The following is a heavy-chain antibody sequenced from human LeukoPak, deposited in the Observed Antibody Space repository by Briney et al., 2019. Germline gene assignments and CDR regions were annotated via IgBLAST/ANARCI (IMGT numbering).Heavy chain of an antibody. V-gene: IGHV4-34*01. CDR2: INHFGST. J-gene: IGHJ4*02. CDR3: ARGYRAPQTFYSYHFFDY. CDR1: GGSFSGYY. D-gene: IGHD5-18*01. Sequence: SETLSLTCAVYGGSFSGYYWNWIRQPPGKGLEWIGEINHFGSTNYNPSLKSRVPISGDTSKNQFSLKVNSVTAADTAVYYCARGYRAPQTFYSYHFFDYWGQGTLVTVSS.